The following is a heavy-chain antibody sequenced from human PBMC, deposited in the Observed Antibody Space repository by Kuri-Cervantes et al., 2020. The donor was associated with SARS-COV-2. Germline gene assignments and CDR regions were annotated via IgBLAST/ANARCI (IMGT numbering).Heavy chain of an antibody. CDR2: IYTSGST. V-gene: IGHV4-4*07. CDR3: ASLRTGEGPLLDY. Sequence: GSLRLSCTVSGGSISSYYWSWIRQPAGKGLEWIGRIYTSGSTNYNPSLKSRVTISVDTSKNQFSLKLSSVTAADTAVYYCASLRTGEGPLLDYWGQGTLVTVSS. J-gene: IGHJ4*02. CDR1: GGSISSYY. D-gene: IGHD7-27*01.